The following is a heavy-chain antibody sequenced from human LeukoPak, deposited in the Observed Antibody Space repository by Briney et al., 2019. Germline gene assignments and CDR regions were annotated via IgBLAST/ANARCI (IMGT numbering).Heavy chain of an antibody. V-gene: IGHV3-49*04. Sequence: GGSLRLSCTTSGFSFDDFAMSWVRQPAGKGLEWVGFIRRRACGGAAEYAASVKGRFIISRDDSKGIAYLQMNSLKTEDTAVYYCSRNGLVDFDYWGQGSRVIVSP. CDR3: SRNGLVDFDY. J-gene: IGHJ4*02. CDR1: GFSFDDFA. CDR2: IRRRACGGAA.